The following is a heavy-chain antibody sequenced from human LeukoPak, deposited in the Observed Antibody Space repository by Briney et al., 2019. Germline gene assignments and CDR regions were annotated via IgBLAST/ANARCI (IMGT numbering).Heavy chain of an antibody. J-gene: IGHJ4*02. CDR2: ISYDGSNK. CDR3: ARVRYSSSWYHLDY. V-gene: IGHV3-30*04. Sequence: PGRSLRLSCAASGFTFSSYAMHWVRQAPGKGLEWVAVISYDGSNKYYADSVKGRFTISRDNSKNTLYLQMNSLRAEDTAVYYCARVRYSSSWYHLDYWGQGTLVTVSS. D-gene: IGHD6-13*01. CDR1: GFTFSSYA.